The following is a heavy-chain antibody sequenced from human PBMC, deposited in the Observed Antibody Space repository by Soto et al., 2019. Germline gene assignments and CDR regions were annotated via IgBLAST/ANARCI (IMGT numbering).Heavy chain of an antibody. V-gene: IGHV4-34*01. J-gene: IGHJ4*02. CDR1: GGSFSGYY. Sequence: SETLSLTCAVYGGSFSGYYWSWIRQPPGKGLEWIGEINHSGSTNYNPSLKGRVTISVDTSKNQFSLKLSSVTAADTAVYYCARTAYGQQQAKFDYWGQGTLVTVSS. CDR3: ARTAYGQQQAKFDY. D-gene: IGHD6-13*01. CDR2: INHSGST.